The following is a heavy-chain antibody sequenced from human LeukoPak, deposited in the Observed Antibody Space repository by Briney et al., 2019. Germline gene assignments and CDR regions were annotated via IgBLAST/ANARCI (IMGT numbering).Heavy chain of an antibody. CDR3: ARVGVTAAAADY. V-gene: IGHV1-46*01. Sequence: ASVKVSCKASGYTFTSYFMHWMRQAPGQGPEWMGIINPRGGSTEYSHKFQGRLTMTSDTSTSTVYMELNSLRSEDTAVYFCARVGVTAAAADYWGQGTLVTVSS. CDR1: GYTFTSYF. CDR2: INPRGGST. J-gene: IGHJ4*02. D-gene: IGHD6-13*01.